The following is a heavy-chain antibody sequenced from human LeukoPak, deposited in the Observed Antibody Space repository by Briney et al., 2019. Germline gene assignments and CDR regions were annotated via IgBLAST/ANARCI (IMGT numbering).Heavy chain of an antibody. D-gene: IGHD6-13*01. CDR1: GGSISSSSYY. Sequence: PSETLSLTCTVSGGSISSSSYYWGWIRQPPGKGLEWIGSIYYSGSTYYNPSLKSRVTISVDTSKNQFSLKLSSVTAADTAVYYCARVGGSSWYPINYYYYYMDVWGKGTTVTVSS. CDR3: ARVGGSSWYPINYYYYYMDV. J-gene: IGHJ6*03. V-gene: IGHV4-39*01. CDR2: IYYSGST.